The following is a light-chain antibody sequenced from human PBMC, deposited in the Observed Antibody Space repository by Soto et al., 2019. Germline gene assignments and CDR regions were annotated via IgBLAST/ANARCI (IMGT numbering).Light chain of an antibody. CDR2: DVS. Sequence: QSALTQPASVCGSRGQSITISCTGTRSDVGGYNYVSWYQQHPGKAPKLMIYDVSNRPSGVSNRFSGSKSGNTASLTISGLQAEDEADYYCSSYTSSSTYVFGTGTKVTVL. V-gene: IGLV2-14*01. J-gene: IGLJ1*01. CDR3: SSYTSSSTYV. CDR1: RSDVGGYNY.